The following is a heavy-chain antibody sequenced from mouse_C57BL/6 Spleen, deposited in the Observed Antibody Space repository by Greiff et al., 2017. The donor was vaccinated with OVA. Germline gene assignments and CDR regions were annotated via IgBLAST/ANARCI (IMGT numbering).Heavy chain of an antibody. Sequence: QVQLQQPGAELVRPGSSVKLSCTASGYTFTSYWMHWVKQRPIQGLEWIGNIDPSDSETHYNQKFKDKATLTVDKYSSTDYMQRSSLTSEDSAVYYCARESYYGSSYGYFDYWGQGTTLTVSS. CDR1: GYTFTSYW. CDR3: ARESYYGSSYGYFDY. D-gene: IGHD1-1*01. V-gene: IGHV1-52*01. J-gene: IGHJ2*01. CDR2: IDPSDSET.